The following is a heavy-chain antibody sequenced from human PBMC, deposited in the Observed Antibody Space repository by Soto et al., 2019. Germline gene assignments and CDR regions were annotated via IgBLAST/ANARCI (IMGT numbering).Heavy chain of an antibody. CDR3: ARGGGLNQLLSGSDH. CDR2: TPYDGSSE. CDR1: GFFLSDYG. D-gene: IGHD1-26*01. Sequence: QVQLVESGGGVVQSGGSLTLSCTVSGFFLSDYGMHWVRQAPGKGLEWVAATPYDGSSEYYSDSVKDRFTTSRDNSKNTVYLHMNRLRAEDKCRYYCARGGGLNQLLSGSDHWGQGTLVTGSS. V-gene: IGHV3-33*05. J-gene: IGHJ4*02.